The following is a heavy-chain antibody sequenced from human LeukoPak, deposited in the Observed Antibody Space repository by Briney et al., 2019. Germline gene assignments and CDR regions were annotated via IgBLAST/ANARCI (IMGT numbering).Heavy chain of an antibody. CDR3: ASRGGSDSSGSYKSYYFDY. D-gene: IGHD3-22*01. J-gene: IGHJ4*02. Sequence: ASVKVSCKASGYTFTSYYMHWVRQAPRQGLEWMGIINRSSGTTTYAQKFQGRVTMTRDTSTSTVYMELSSLRSEDTAVYYCASRGGSDSSGSYKSYYFDYWGQGTLVTVSS. CDR2: INRSSGTT. CDR1: GYTFTSYY. V-gene: IGHV1-46*01.